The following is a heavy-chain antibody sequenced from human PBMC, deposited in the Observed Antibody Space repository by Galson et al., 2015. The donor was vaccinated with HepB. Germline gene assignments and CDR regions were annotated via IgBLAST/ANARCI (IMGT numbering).Heavy chain of an antibody. D-gene: IGHD3-10*01. CDR3: ATAPRFAELLDY. CDR2: INRDGSEE. V-gene: IGHV3-7*03. Sequence: SLRLSCAASGFTFGSYWMTWVRQAPGKGLEWVANINRDGSEEYYVDSVKGRLTISRDNAKNSLFLIMNNLRPEDTAVYYCATAPRFAELLDYWGQGTLVTVSS. CDR1: GFTFGSYW. J-gene: IGHJ4*02.